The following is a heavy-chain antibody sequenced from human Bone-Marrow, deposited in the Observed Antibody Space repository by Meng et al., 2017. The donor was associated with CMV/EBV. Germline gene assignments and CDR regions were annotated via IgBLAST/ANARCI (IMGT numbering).Heavy chain of an antibody. CDR2: IYYSGTT. CDR1: GASIDSRNYY. CDR3: ARALSEDFWSGYFNNWFDP. Sequence: GSLRLSCPVSGASIDSRNYYWGWIRQPPGKGLEWIGNIYYSGTTFYNPSLESRVTISVDTSRNQFSLKLRAVTAADASVYYCARALSEDFWSGYFNNWFDPWGQGTLVTVSS. V-gene: IGHV4-39*07. J-gene: IGHJ5*02. D-gene: IGHD3-3*01.